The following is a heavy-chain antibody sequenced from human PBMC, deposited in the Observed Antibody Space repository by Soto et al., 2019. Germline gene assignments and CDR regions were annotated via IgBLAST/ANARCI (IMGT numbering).Heavy chain of an antibody. D-gene: IGHD5-12*01. CDR1: GYSFTSYW. J-gene: IGHJ4*02. Sequence: GESLKISCKGSGYSFTSYWIGWVRQMPGKGLEWMGIIYPGDSDTRYSPSFQGQVTISADKSISTAYLQWSSLKASDTAMYYCARWGVATIGGYYFDYWGQGTLVTVSS. V-gene: IGHV5-51*01. CDR2: IYPGDSDT. CDR3: ARWGVATIGGYYFDY.